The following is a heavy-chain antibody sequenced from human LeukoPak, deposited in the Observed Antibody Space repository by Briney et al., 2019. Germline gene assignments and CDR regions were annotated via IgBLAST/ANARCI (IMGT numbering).Heavy chain of an antibody. V-gene: IGHV3-48*04. CDR2: ISSSSSTI. J-gene: IGHJ4*02. Sequence: GGSLRLSYAASGFTFSRYSMDRVRPAPGNGLEWVSFISSSSSTINYADSGKGRFSISRGNAKNSLYLQMTSLRGEETAVYYCARVANGGTSRDFWGQGTLVTVSS. CDR3: ARVANGGTSRDF. D-gene: IGHD2-15*01. CDR1: GFTFSRYS.